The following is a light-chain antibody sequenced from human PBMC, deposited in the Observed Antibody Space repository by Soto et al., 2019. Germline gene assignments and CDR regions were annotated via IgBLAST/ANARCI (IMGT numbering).Light chain of an antibody. J-gene: IGKJ1*01. V-gene: IGKV3-15*01. CDR1: QSVSSI. CDR3: QQYNDWPRT. CDR2: GAS. Sequence: ELVMTQSPATLSVAPGERATLSCRASQSVSSILAWYQQKPGQAPRLLIYGASTSATGVPARFSGSGSGTEFTLTFSSLQSEDLAVYYCQQYNDWPRTFGQGTKVEI.